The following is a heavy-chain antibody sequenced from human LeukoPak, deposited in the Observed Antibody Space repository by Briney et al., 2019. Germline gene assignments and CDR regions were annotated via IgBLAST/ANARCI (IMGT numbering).Heavy chain of an antibody. CDR1: GGTFSSYA. V-gene: IGHV1-69*13. Sequence: SVKVSCKASGGTFSSYAISCVRQAPGQGLQWMGGIIPIFGTANYAQKFQSRVTITADESTSTAYMELSSLRSEDTAVYYCARADCSGGSCYSSWFDPWGQGTLVTVSS. D-gene: IGHD2-15*01. CDR2: IIPIFGTA. J-gene: IGHJ5*02. CDR3: ARADCSGGSCYSSWFDP.